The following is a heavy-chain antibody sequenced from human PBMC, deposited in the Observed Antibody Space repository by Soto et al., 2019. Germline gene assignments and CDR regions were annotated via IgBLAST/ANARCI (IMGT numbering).Heavy chain of an antibody. Sequence: ASVKVSCKASGYTFTSYDINWVRQATGQGLEWMGWMNPNSGNTGYAQKFQGRVTMTRNTSISTAYMELSSLRSEDTAVYYCARGPRTIFGVVIHVSGYYYYMDVWGKGTTVTVSS. CDR3: ARGPRTIFGVVIHVSGYYYYMDV. J-gene: IGHJ6*03. CDR2: MNPNSGNT. D-gene: IGHD3-3*01. V-gene: IGHV1-8*01. CDR1: GYTFTSYD.